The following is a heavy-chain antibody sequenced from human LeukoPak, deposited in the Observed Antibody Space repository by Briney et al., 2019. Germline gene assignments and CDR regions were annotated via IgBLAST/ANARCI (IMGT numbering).Heavy chain of an antibody. Sequence: PGGSLRLSCAASGFTFSSYAMSWVRQAPGKGLEWVSAISGSGGSTYYADSVKGRFTISRDNSKNTLYLQMNSLRAEDTAVYYCARGRGYGSSGYYYVGNWFDPWGQGTLVTVSS. D-gene: IGHD3-22*01. CDR3: ARGRGYGSSGYYYVGNWFDP. CDR2: ISGSGGST. V-gene: IGHV3-23*01. J-gene: IGHJ5*02. CDR1: GFTFSSYA.